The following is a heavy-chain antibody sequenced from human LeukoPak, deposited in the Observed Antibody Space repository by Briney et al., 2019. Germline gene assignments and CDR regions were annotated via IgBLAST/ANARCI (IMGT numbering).Heavy chain of an antibody. Sequence: SETLSLTCTVSGGSLSSYYWSWIRQPPGKGLEWIGDIYYSGSTNYNPSLKSRVTISVDTSKNQFSLTLSSVTAADTAVYYCARARSPNYSSGWYVVWAYFDYWGQETLVTVSS. D-gene: IGHD6-19*01. V-gene: IGHV4-59*01. CDR2: IYYSGST. J-gene: IGHJ4*02. CDR3: ARARSPNYSSGWYVVWAYFDY. CDR1: GGSLSSYY.